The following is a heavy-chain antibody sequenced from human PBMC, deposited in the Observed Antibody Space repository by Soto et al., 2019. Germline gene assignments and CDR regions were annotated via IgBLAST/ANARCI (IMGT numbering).Heavy chain of an antibody. CDR3: AKLGYGDYEKRFAY. D-gene: IGHD4-17*01. J-gene: IGHJ4*02. CDR2: IGGSGITT. V-gene: IGHV3-23*01. Sequence: EVQLLESGGGLVQPGGSLRLSCAASAFTFSNYAMTWVRQAPGKGLEWVSTIGGSGITTYYADSVKGRFSISRDNSKNTLYLQMNSLRAEDTAVYYCAKLGYGDYEKRFAYWGQGTLITVSS. CDR1: AFTFSNYA.